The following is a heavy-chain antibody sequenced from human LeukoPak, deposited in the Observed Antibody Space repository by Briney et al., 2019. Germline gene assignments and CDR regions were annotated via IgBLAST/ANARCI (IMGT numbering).Heavy chain of an antibody. CDR3: VKDLRAVANTYDWFDP. V-gene: IGHV3-23*01. CDR2: ISGSGGNT. Sequence: GGYLRLSCAASGFTFSSYAMSWVRQAPGKGLEWVSVISGSGGNTYYADSVKGRFTISRDNSKNTLYLQMNSLRAEDTAIYYCVKDLRAVANTYDWFDPWGQGTLVTVSS. CDR1: GFTFSSYA. D-gene: IGHD6-19*01. J-gene: IGHJ5*02.